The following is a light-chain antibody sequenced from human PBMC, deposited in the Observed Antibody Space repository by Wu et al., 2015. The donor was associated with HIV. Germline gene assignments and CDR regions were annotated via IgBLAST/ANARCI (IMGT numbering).Light chain of an antibody. J-gene: IGKJ5*01. CDR1: QNIRRS. CDR3: QQYVSSPT. CDR2: ATS. V-gene: IGKV3-20*01. Sequence: VLSQSPGTLSLSPGERASLSCRASQNIRRSLARYQQKPGQAPRLLIYATSNRATGIPDRISGSGSGTLFTLTISRLEPEDSAVYFCQQYVSSPTFGQGTRLEIK.